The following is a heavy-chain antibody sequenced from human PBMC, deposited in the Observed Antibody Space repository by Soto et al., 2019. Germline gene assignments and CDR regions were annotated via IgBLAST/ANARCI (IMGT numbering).Heavy chain of an antibody. CDR2: IYYSGST. Sequence: QVQLQESGPGLVKPSETLSLTCTVSGGSISSYYWSWIRQPPGKGLEWIGYIYYSGSTNYNPSLKSRVTISVDTAKNQFSLKLSSVTAADTAVYYCASSDGGSSGQRFGELLYWGQGTLVTVSS. CDR3: ASSDGGSSGQRFGELLY. CDR1: GGSISSYY. D-gene: IGHD3-10*01. J-gene: IGHJ4*02. V-gene: IGHV4-59*01.